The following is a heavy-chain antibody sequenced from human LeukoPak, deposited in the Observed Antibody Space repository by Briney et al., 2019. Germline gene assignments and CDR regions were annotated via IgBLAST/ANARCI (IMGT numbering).Heavy chain of an antibody. CDR2: MDPSGSQT. V-gene: IGHV3-7*01. CDR3: AVWTSGNY. CDR1: GFTFNGPW. Sequence: FTSSASGFTFNGPWMNWVRQAPGKGLEWVANMDPSGSQTRYVDSVKGRFTISKDDPGTSLYLEMHSLRAEDTAIYYCAVWTSGNYWGQGALVTVSS. J-gene: IGHJ4*02. D-gene: IGHD1-1*01.